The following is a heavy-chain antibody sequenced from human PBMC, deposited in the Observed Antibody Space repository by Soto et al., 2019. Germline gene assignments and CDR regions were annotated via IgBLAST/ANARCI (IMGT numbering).Heavy chain of an antibody. CDR3: AIWGGEEPVAGTEDDY. J-gene: IGHJ4*02. CDR2: INPNSGGT. D-gene: IGHD6-19*01. V-gene: IGHV1-2*02. CDR1: GYTFTGYH. Sequence: ASVKVSCKASGYTFTGYHMHWVRQAPGQGLEWMGWINPNSGGTNYAQKFQGRVTMTRDTSISTAYMELSRLRSDDTAVYYCAIWGGEEPVAGTEDDYWGQGTLVTVSS.